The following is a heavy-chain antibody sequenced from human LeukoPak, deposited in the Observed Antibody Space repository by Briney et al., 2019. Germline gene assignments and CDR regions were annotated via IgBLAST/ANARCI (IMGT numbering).Heavy chain of an antibody. J-gene: IGHJ4*02. V-gene: IGHV4-39*01. Sequence: SETLFLTCTVSGGSISSSSYYWGWIRQPPGKGLEWIGSIYYSGSTYYNPSLKSRVTISVDTSKNQFSLKLSSVTAADTAVYYCARPNSGSYAYWGQGTLVTVSS. D-gene: IGHD1-26*01. CDR1: GGSISSSSYY. CDR2: IYYSGST. CDR3: ARPNSGSYAY.